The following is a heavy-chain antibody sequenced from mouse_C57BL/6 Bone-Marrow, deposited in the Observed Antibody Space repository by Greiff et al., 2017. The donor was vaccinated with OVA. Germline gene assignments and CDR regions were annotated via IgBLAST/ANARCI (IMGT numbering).Heavy chain of an antibody. CDR2: IDPSDSYT. J-gene: IGHJ1*03. D-gene: IGHD4-1*01. CDR1: GYTFTSYW. CDR3: AREANWAYWYFDV. Sequence: QVQLQQPGAELVRPGTSVKLSCKASGYTFTSYWMHWVKQRPGQGLEWIGVIDPSDSYTNYNQKFKGKATLTVDTSSSTAYMQLSSLTSEDSAVYYCAREANWAYWYFDVWGTGTTVTVSS. V-gene: IGHV1-59*01.